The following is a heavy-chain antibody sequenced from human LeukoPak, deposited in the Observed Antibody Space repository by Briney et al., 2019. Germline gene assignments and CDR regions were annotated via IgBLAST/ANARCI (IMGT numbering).Heavy chain of an antibody. CDR1: GFTFSNAW. D-gene: IGHD3-10*01. CDR3: TTARLLWFGELLGNDY. Sequence: GGSLRLSCAASGFTFSNAWMSWVRQAPGQGLEWVGRIKSKTDGGTTDYAAPVKGRFTISRDDSKNTLYLQMNSLKTEDTAVYYCTTARLLWFGELLGNDYWGQGTLVTVSS. CDR2: IKSKTDGGTT. V-gene: IGHV3-15*01. J-gene: IGHJ4*02.